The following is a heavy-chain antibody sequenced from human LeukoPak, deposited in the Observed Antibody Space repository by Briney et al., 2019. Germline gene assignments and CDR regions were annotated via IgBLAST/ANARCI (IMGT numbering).Heavy chain of an antibody. Sequence: PSETLSLTCTVSGASISKYYWSWIRQTPGKRLKWIAYSSYTGSTALNPSLDSRVTISIDTSKNQLSLKLTSVTAADTAVYYCARVRSMTTVRDSFNIWGQGTPVTVSS. J-gene: IGHJ3*02. CDR1: GASISKYY. V-gene: IGHV4-59*01. CDR3: ARVRSMTTVRDSFNI. D-gene: IGHD4-11*01. CDR2: SSYTGST.